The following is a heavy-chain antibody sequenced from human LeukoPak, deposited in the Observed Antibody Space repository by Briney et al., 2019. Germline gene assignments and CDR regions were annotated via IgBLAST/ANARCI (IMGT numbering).Heavy chain of an antibody. CDR3: ARDPFPTTVTNGGYLDY. V-gene: IGHV3-30*03. CDR2: LSSDGSNK. D-gene: IGHD4-17*01. J-gene: IGHJ4*02. CDR1: GFTFSNYG. Sequence: PGGSLRLSCAASGFTFSNYGMHSVRQAPGKGLEWVAVLSSDGSNKYCADSVKGRFTISRDNSKNTLYLQMNSLRAEDTAVYYCARDPFPTTVTNGGYLDYWGQGTLVPVSS.